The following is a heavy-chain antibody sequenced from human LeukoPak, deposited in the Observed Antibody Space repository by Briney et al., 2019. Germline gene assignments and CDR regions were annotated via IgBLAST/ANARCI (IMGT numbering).Heavy chain of an antibody. D-gene: IGHD6-19*01. CDR3: AMELGIAVAGPLFDY. CDR2: IYTSGST. CDR1: GGSISSGSYY. J-gene: IGHJ4*02. V-gene: IGHV4-61*02. Sequence: TLSLTCTVSGGSISSGSYYWSWIRQPAGKGLEWIGRIYTSGSTNYNPSLKSRVTISVDTSKNQFSLKLSSVTAADTAVYYCAMELGIAVAGPLFDYWGQGTRVTVSS.